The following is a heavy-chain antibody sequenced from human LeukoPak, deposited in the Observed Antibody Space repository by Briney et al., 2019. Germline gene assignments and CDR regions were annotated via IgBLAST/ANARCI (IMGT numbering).Heavy chain of an antibody. Sequence: GGSLRLSCAASGFIFSSYGMSWVRQAPGKGLEWVSAISGTGDRTFFPDSVKGRFTISRDNSKNTLYLQMNSLRAEDTAVYYCARSRLSGINDAFDIWGQGTMVTVSS. CDR3: ARSRLSGINDAFDI. J-gene: IGHJ3*02. V-gene: IGHV3-23*01. D-gene: IGHD3-3*01. CDR2: ISGTGDRT. CDR1: GFIFSSYG.